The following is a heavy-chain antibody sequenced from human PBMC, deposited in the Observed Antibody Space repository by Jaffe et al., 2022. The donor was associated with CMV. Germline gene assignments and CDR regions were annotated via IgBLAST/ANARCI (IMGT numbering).Heavy chain of an antibody. CDR1: GFTFDDYA. Sequence: EVQLVESGGGLVQPGRSLRLSCAASGFTFDDYAMHWVRQAPGKGLEWVSGISWNSGSIGYADSVKGRFTISRDNAKNSLYLQMNSLRAEDTALYYCAKGRGYSGYEAYYYYYGMDVWGQGTTVTVSS. CDR2: ISWNSGSI. D-gene: IGHD5-12*01. CDR3: AKGRGYSGYEAYYYYYGMDV. J-gene: IGHJ6*02. V-gene: IGHV3-9*01.